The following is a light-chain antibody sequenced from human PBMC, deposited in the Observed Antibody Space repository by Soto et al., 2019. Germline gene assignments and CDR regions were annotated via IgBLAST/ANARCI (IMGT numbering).Light chain of an antibody. V-gene: IGKV3-15*01. CDR3: QQYNSWPT. CDR2: GAS. J-gene: IGKJ4*01. Sequence: EIIMTQSPATLSVSPGDGATLSCRTSHSISTNLAWYQHKRGQSPRLLVYGASTRATGVPARFSGSGSGAEFTLSISSLQSEDFAVYYCQQYNSWPTFGGGTKLES. CDR1: HSISTN.